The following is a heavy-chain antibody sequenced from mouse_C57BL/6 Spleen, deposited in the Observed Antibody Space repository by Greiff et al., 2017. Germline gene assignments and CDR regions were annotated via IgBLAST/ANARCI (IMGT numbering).Heavy chain of an antibody. D-gene: IGHD1-1*01. CDR3: ARVTTVSAGFAY. Sequence: ESGPGLVKPSQSLSLTCSVTGYSITSGYYWNWIRQFPGNKLEWMGYISYDGSNNYNPSLKNRISITRDTSKNQFFLKLNSVTTEDTATYYCARVTTVSAGFAYWGQGTLVTVSA. J-gene: IGHJ3*01. V-gene: IGHV3-6*01. CDR1: GYSITSGYY. CDR2: ISYDGSN.